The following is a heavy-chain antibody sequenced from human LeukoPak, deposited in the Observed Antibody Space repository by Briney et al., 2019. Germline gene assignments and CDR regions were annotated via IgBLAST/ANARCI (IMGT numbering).Heavy chain of an antibody. CDR1: GFTFSTLR. J-gene: IGHJ4*02. CDR3: PPSERKYVGHFVY. V-gene: IGHV3-48*01. D-gene: IGHD3-3*02. CDR2: MRNSGDLT. Sequence: GGSLRLSCAVSGFTFSTLRMMWVRQAPGKGLEWVSYMRNSGDLTYYEDSVKGRFTISRDHAKSSLSQQMNSLRAEDPYVDYCPPSERKYVGHFVYRGQGTLVTVTP.